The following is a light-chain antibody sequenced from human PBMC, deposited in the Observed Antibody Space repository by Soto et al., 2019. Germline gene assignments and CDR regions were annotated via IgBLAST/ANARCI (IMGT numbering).Light chain of an antibody. Sequence: QSVLTQPASVSGSPGQPITISCSGTSSDVGGYNHVSWYQHHPGKVPKLIIYEVNSRPSGVSNRFSGSKSGNTASLTISGLQAEDEADYYCNSYRSGSAFWVFGGGTKLTVL. CDR1: SSDVGGYNH. V-gene: IGLV2-14*01. CDR2: EVN. CDR3: NSYRSGSAFWV. J-gene: IGLJ3*02.